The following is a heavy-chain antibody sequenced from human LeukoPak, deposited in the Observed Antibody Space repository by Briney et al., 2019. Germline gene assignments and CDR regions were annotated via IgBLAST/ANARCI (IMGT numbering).Heavy chain of an antibody. V-gene: IGHV3-53*01. CDR1: GSTVSSNY. CDR3: ARTSPTVITSSDL. J-gene: IGHJ2*01. Sequence: PGGSLRLSCAASGSTVSSNYMSWVRQAPGKGLEWVSVIYSGGSTFYADSVKGRFTSSRDNSKNTLYLQMNSLRAEDTAVYYCARTSPTVITSSDLWGRGTLVTVSS. CDR2: IYSGGST. D-gene: IGHD4-17*01.